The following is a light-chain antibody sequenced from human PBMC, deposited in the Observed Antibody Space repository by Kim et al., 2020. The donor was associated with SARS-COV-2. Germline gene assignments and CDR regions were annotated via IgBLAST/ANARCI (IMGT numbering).Light chain of an antibody. CDR3: QQYGSSPQT. CDR1: QSVSSSY. V-gene: IGKV3-20*01. J-gene: IGKJ1*01. Sequence: SPRERATLSGRASQSVSSSYLAWYQQKPGQAPRLLIYAASSRATGIPDRFSGSGSGTDFTLTISRLEPEDFAVYYCQQYGSSPQTFGQGTKVDIK. CDR2: AAS.